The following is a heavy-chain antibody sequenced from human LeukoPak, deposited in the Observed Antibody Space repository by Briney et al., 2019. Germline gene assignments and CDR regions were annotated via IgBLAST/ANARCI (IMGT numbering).Heavy chain of an antibody. D-gene: IGHD1-26*01. Sequence: ASVKVSCKASGGTFSSYAISWVRQAPGQGLEWMGGIIPIFGTANYAQKFQGRVTITADESTSTAYMELSSLRSEDTAVYYCAGGGSYYVGNWFDPWGQGTLVTVSS. CDR3: AGGGSYYVGNWFDP. CDR1: GGTFSSYA. V-gene: IGHV1-69*13. CDR2: IIPIFGTA. J-gene: IGHJ5*02.